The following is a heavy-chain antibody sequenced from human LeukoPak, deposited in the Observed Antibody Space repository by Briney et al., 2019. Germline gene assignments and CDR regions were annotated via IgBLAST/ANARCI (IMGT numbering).Heavy chain of an antibody. Sequence: GESLKISFQGSGYSFNCYWIAWVRQMPGKGLELMGIIYPADSDTRYSPSFQGQVTISADKSITTASLQWSSLKASDTAMYYCATPHDATAYYYDSSGYFYWGQGTLVSVSS. CDR3: ATPHDATAYYYDSSGYFY. D-gene: IGHD3-22*01. CDR2: IYPADSDT. V-gene: IGHV5-51*01. J-gene: IGHJ4*02. CDR1: GYSFNCYW.